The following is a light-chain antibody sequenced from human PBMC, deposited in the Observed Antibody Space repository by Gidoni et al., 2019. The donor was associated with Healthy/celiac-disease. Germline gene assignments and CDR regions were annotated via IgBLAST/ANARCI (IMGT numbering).Light chain of an antibody. V-gene: IGKV3-15*01. CDR3: QQYKNWPPWT. CDR1: QSVSSN. J-gene: IGKJ3*01. Sequence: EIVLTQSPATLSVSPGERATLSCRASQSVSSNLAWYQQKPGQAPRLLIYGASTWATGIPARFSGSGSGSEFTLTISSLQSEDFAVYSCQQYKNWPPWTFGPGTKVDIK. CDR2: GAS.